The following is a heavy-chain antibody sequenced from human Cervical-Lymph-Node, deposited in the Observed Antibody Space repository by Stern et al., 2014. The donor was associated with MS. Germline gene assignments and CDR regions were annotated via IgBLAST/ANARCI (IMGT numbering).Heavy chain of an antibody. CDR1: GFTFSSYS. Sequence: EVQLLESGGGLVKPGVSLRLSCAASGFTFSSYSMNWVRQAPGKGLEWVSSISSSSSYIYYADSVKGRFTISRDNAKNSLYLQMNSLRAEDTAVYYCARGGDGYLDYWGQGTLVTVSS. D-gene: IGHD5-24*01. J-gene: IGHJ4*02. CDR2: ISSSSSYI. CDR3: ARGGDGYLDY. V-gene: IGHV3-21*01.